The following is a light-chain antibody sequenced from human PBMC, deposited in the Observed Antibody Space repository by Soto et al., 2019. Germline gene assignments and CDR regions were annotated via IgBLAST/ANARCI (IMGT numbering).Light chain of an antibody. J-gene: IGKJ4*01. CDR1: QSFSTW. CDR3: QQYYNFPLT. Sequence: DIQMTQSPSTLSASVGDRVTITCRASQSFSTWLAWYQQKPGKAPKLLIYDASHLESGVPSRFSGSGSGTEFTLAISSLQPDDFATYYCQQYYNFPLTFGGGTTVEIK. CDR2: DAS. V-gene: IGKV1-5*01.